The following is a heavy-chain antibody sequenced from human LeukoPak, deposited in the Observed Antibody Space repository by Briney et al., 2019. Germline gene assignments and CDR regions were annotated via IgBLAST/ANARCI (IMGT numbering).Heavy chain of an antibody. Sequence: PGGSLRLSCAASGFTFSSYGMHWVGQAPGKGLEWVAVIWYDGSNKYYADSVKGRFTISRDNSKNTLYLQMNSLRAEDTAVYYCAKKGTGATYYFDYWGQGTLVTVSS. CDR2: IWYDGSNK. CDR3: AKKGTGATYYFDY. J-gene: IGHJ4*02. V-gene: IGHV3-33*06. CDR1: GFTFSSYG. D-gene: IGHD1-26*01.